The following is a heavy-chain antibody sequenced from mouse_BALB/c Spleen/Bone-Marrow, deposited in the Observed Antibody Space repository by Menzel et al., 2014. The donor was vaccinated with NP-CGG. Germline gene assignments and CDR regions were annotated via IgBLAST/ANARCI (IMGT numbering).Heavy chain of an antibody. CDR3: ARSDYRYDPLAN. V-gene: IGHV1-69*01. J-gene: IGHJ3*01. CDR2: IDTSDSYI. D-gene: IGHD2-14*01. Sequence: VKLQESGAELVMPGASVKMSCKASGYTFTDYWMHWVKQRPGQGLEWIGAIDTSDSYISYNQKFKGKATLTVDESSSTAYMQFSSLTSEDSVVYHCARSDYRYDPLANWGQGTLVTVSA. CDR1: GYTFTDYW.